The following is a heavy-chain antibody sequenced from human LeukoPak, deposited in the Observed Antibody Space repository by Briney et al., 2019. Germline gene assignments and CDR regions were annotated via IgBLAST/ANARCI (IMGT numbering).Heavy chain of an antibody. D-gene: IGHD2/OR15-2a*01. V-gene: IGHV3-43*02. CDR3: AKDLASLYDAFNV. J-gene: IGHJ3*01. CDR2: ISGDGGRT. CDR1: GFPFGDYA. Sequence: GGSLRLSCAASGFPFGDYAMDWVRQAPGKGLEWVSLISGDGGRTFYADSVKGRSTISRDNSKNSLYLQMNSLRTEDSALYYCAKDLASLYDAFNVWGQGTMVTVSS.